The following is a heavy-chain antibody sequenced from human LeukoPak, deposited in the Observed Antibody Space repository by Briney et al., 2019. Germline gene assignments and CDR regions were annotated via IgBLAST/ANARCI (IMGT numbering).Heavy chain of an antibody. CDR3: ATGCDYVWGSYRRAWAFDI. CDR2: IYHSGST. Sequence: PSETLSLTCAVSGGSISSSNWWRWVRQPPGKGLEWIGEIYHSGSTNYNPSLKSRVTISVDKSKNQFPLKLSSVTAADTAVYYCATGCDYVWGSYRRAWAFDIWGQGTMVTVSS. J-gene: IGHJ3*02. V-gene: IGHV4-4*02. CDR1: GGSISSSNW. D-gene: IGHD3-16*02.